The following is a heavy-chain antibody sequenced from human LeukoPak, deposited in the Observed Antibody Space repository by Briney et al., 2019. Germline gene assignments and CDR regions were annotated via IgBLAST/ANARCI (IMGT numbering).Heavy chain of an antibody. V-gene: IGHV1-18*01. J-gene: IGHJ4*02. Sequence: ASVKVSCKASGYTFTDYGISWVRQAPGQGLEWMGWISGYNGNTNYAQKVQGRVTLTTDTSTTTAHMELRSLRSDDTAMYYCARGGVTYYYDGSGYYYDYWGQGTLVTVSS. CDR2: ISGYNGNT. CDR3: ARGGVTYYYDGSGYYYDY. CDR1: GYTFTDYG. D-gene: IGHD3-22*01.